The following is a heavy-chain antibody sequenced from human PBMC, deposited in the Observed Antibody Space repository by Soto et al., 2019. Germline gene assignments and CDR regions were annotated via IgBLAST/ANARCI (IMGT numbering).Heavy chain of an antibody. J-gene: IGHJ3*02. CDR2: AHHSGLT. V-gene: IGHV4-59*08. CDR3: AALSTTIGAFDI. CDR1: GGSVSGTF. Sequence: SETLSLTCTVSGGSVSGTFWNWIRRPPGRGLEWIGYAHHSGLTRGNPSLKTRVTMSVDTSQSQFSLRLSSVTAADTAVYYCAALSTTIGAFDIWGQGTMVTVSS. D-gene: IGHD5-12*01.